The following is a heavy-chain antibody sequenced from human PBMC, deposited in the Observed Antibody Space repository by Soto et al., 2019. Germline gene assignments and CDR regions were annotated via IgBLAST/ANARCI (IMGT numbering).Heavy chain of an antibody. CDR2: IWSDGNNR. D-gene: IGHD1-1*01. Sequence: QVQLVESGGGVVQPGRSLRLSCAASGFMFSNHGMHWVRQAPGKGLEWVAVIWSDGNNRYYADSVKGRFTISRDNSKNTVYLQMSSRRGEDTAVYYWVRGDNWNDEASDYWGQGTLVTVSS. J-gene: IGHJ4*02. V-gene: IGHV3-33*01. CDR3: VRGDNWNDEASDY. CDR1: GFMFSNHG.